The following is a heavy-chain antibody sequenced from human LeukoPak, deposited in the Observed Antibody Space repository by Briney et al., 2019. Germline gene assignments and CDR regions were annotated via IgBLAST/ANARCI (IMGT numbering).Heavy chain of an antibody. D-gene: IGHD6-13*01. V-gene: IGHV1-18*04. CDR2: ISDYNGNT. Sequence: ASVKVSCKASGYTFTNYGISWVRQAPGQGLEWMGLISDYNGNTNYAQKFQGRFTMTTDTSTSTAYMELRSLRSDDTAVYYCARDLAWGYVEQQLDWLDPWGQGSLVTVSS. CDR3: ARDLAWGYVEQQLDWLDP. J-gene: IGHJ5*02. CDR1: GYTFTNYG.